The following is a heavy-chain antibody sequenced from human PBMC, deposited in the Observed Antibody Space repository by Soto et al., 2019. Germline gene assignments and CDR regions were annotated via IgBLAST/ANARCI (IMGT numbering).Heavy chain of an antibody. CDR3: ARDNILGILYGGMDV. J-gene: IGHJ6*02. D-gene: IGHD3-3*01. Sequence: SETLSLTCAVSGDSISRGYYWAWIRQPPGKGLEYIGSIYHSGTTYYNPSLMSRVTISVDTSKNQFSLNLRSVTAADTAVYYCARDNILGILYGGMDVWGQGTTVTVSS. V-gene: IGHV4-38-2*02. CDR2: IYHSGTT. CDR1: GDSISRGYY.